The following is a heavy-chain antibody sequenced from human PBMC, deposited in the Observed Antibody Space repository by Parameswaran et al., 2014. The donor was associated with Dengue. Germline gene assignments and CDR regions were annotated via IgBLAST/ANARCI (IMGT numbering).Heavy chain of an antibody. CDR2: INTNTGNP. D-gene: IGHD3-10*01. J-gene: IGHJ5*02. CDR3: ARDGEGVRGVIGGWFDP. V-gene: IGHV7-4-1*02. Sequence: WVRQAPGQGLEWMGWINTNTGNPTYAQGFTGRFVFSLDTSVSTAYLQISSLKAEDTAVYYCARDGEGVRGVIGGWFDPWGQGTLVTVSS.